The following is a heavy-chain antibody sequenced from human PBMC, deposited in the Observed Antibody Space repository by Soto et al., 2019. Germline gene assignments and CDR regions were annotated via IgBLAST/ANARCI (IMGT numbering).Heavy chain of an antibody. CDR1: GYSFTSLD. V-gene: IGHV1-8*01. CDR3: ARGVSAGVDY. J-gene: IGHJ4*02. CDR2: MQPSTGRT. Sequence: QVQLVQSGAEVREPGASVKVSCKASGYSFTSLDINWVRQTAGQGLEWMGWMQPSTGRTGYAQKFQGRVTMTRDNSINTAYMELTTLTSDDTAFYYCARGVSAGVDYWRQGNLVTVSS. D-gene: IGHD1-26*01.